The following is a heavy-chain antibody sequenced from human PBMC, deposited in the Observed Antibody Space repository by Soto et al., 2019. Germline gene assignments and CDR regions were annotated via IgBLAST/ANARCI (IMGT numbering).Heavy chain of an antibody. CDR2: IGSAGTAI. Sequence: EVQLLESGGGLVQPGGSLRLSCAASGFTFNTYAMSWVRQAPGQGLEWVSAIGSAGTAIQYAESVKGRFTIYKDNNKDTLYLQMNSLRAEDTAVYYCAKPGLTVAGTRYFDRWGQGTLVTVSS. CDR1: GFTFNTYA. J-gene: IGHJ4*02. CDR3: AKPGLTVAGTRYFDR. V-gene: IGHV3-23*05. D-gene: IGHD6-19*01.